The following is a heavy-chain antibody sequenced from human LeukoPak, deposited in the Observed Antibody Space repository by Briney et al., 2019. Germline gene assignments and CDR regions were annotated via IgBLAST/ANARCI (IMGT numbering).Heavy chain of an antibody. CDR1: GFTFDGYA. CDR2: ISGDGGST. D-gene: IGHD3-22*01. Sequence: GGSLRLSCAASGFTFDGYAMHWVRQAPGKGLEWVSLISGDGGSTYYADSVKGRFTISRDNSKNSLYLQMNSLRTEDTALYYWAKDLFYYYDSSCYYYYYYGMDVWGQGTTVTVSS. CDR3: AKDLFYYYDSSCYYYYYYGMDV. J-gene: IGHJ6*02. V-gene: IGHV3-43*02.